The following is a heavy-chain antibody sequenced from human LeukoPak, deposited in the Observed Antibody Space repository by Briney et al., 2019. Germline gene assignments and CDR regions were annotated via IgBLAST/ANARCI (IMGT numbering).Heavy chain of an antibody. CDR3: ASSSQSMVRGAFDY. Sequence: SGGSLRLSCAASGFTVSSNYMSWVRQAPGKGLEWVSVIYSGGSTYYADSVKGRFTISRHNSKNTLYLQMNSLRAEDTAVYYCASSSQSMVRGAFDYWGQGSLVTVSS. J-gene: IGHJ4*02. D-gene: IGHD3-10*01. CDR2: IYSGGST. V-gene: IGHV3-53*04. CDR1: GFTVSSNY.